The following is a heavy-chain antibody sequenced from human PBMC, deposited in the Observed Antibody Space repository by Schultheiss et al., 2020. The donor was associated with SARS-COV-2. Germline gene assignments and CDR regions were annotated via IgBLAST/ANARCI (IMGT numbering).Heavy chain of an antibody. CDR3: ARLTGAGAFDI. Sequence: LSLTCTVSGGSISSYYWSWIRQPPGKGLEWIGYIYYSGSTNYNPSLKSRVTISVDTSKNQFSLKLSSVTAADTAVYYCARLTGAGAFDIWGQGTMVTVSS. V-gene: IGHV4-59*08. CDR2: IYYSGST. D-gene: IGHD1-26*01. J-gene: IGHJ3*02. CDR1: GGSISSYY.